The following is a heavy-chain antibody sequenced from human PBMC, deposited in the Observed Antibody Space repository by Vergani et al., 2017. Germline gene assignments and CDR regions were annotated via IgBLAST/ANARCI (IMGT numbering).Heavy chain of an antibody. CDR1: GFTFSSYS. CDR3: ARDLRMEWELPLYYYYXMDV. D-gene: IGHD1-26*01. J-gene: IGHJ6*03. CDR2: ISSSSSTI. Sequence: EVQLVESGGGLVQPGGSLRLSCAASGFTFSSYSMNWVRQAPGKGLEWVSYISSSSSTIYYADSVKGRFTISRDNAKNSLYLQMNSLRAEDTAVYYCARDLRMEWELPLYYYYXMDVWGKGTTVTVSS. V-gene: IGHV3-48*04.